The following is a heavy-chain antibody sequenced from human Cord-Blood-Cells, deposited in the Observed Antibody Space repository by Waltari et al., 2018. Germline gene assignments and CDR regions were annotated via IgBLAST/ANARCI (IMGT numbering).Heavy chain of an antibody. V-gene: IGHV4-59*01. CDR2: IYYSGST. CDR1: GGSISSYY. J-gene: IGHJ4*02. CDR3: ARVSSSYYFDY. D-gene: IGHD6-6*01. Sequence: QVQLQESGPGLVKPSETLSLTCTVSGGSISSYYWCWIRQPPGTGLEWIGYIYYSGSTNYNPSLKRRVTISVDTSKNQFALKLSSVTAADTAVYYCARVSSSYYFDYWGQGILVTVSS.